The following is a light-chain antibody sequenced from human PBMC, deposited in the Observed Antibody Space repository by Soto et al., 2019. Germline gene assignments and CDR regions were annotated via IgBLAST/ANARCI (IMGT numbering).Light chain of an antibody. CDR2: KAS. V-gene: IGKV1-5*03. Sequence: DIQMTQSPSTLSASVGDRVTITCRASQNINTWLAWYQQKPGKAPYLLIYKASNLQIGVPSRFSGSASGTEFTLTISSLQPDDIATYYCQQYDTCPLTYGGGTKVEI. CDR3: QQYDTCPLT. J-gene: IGKJ4*01. CDR1: QNINTW.